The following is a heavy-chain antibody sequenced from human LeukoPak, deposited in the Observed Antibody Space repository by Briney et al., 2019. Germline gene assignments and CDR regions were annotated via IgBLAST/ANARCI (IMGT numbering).Heavy chain of an antibody. J-gene: IGHJ3*02. CDR3: QSSHDFWSGYDAFDI. CDR1: GFTFSSYS. CDR2: ISSSSSYI. Sequence: GGSLRLSCAASGFTFSSYSRNWVRQAPGKGLEWVSSISSSSSYIYYADSVKGRFTISRDNAKNSLYLQMNSLRAEDTAVYYCQSSHDFWSGYDAFDIWGQGTMVTVSS. D-gene: IGHD3-3*01. V-gene: IGHV3-21*01.